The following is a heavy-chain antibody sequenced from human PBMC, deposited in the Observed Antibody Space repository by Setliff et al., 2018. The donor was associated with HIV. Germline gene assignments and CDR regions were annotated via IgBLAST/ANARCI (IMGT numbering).Heavy chain of an antibody. V-gene: IGHV3-7*03. Sequence: PGGSLRLSCATRGFSLRTYGLHWVRQAPGKGLEWVSNTKYDGSESYYVDSVKGRFIASTDNARNSLFLEMNSLRAEDTAVYYCARAYNVYDYRFDSSGYDYWGQGTLVTVSS. J-gene: IGHJ4*02. CDR3: ARAYNVYDYRFDSSGYDY. CDR2: TKYDGSES. D-gene: IGHD3-22*01. CDR1: GFSLRTYG.